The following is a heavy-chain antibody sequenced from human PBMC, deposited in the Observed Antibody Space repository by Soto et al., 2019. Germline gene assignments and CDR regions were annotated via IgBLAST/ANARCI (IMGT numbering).Heavy chain of an antibody. CDR2: IIPIFGTA. J-gene: IGHJ4*02. V-gene: IGHV1-69*13. Sequence: VASVKVSCKASGGTFSSYAISWVRQAPGQGLEWMGGIIPIFGTANYAQKFQGRVTITADESTSTAYMELSSLRSEDTAVYYCARGGVIAARPFDYWGQGTLVTVSS. D-gene: IGHD6-6*01. CDR3: ARGGVIAARPFDY. CDR1: GGTFSSYA.